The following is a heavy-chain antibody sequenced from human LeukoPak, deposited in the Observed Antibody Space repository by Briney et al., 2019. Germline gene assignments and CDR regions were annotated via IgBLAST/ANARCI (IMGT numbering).Heavy chain of an antibody. J-gene: IGHJ4*02. CDR1: GYSFPNYW. D-gene: IGHD2-15*01. Sequence: GESLKISCKASGYSFPNYWIAWVRQATGQGLEWMGWMNPNSGNTGYAQKFQGRVTITRNTSISTAYMELSSLRSEDTAVYYCARELAGSVDYWGQGTLVTVSS. CDR2: MNPNSGNT. CDR3: ARELAGSVDY. V-gene: IGHV1-8*03.